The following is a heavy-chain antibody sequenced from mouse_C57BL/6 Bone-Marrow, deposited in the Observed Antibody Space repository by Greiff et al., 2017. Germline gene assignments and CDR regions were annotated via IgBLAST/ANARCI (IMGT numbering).Heavy chain of an antibody. CDR3: TRWLLPYYFDY. CDR1: GYTFTDYE. Sequence: VQLQESGAELVRPGASVTLSCKASGYTFTDYEMHWVKQTPVHGLEWIGAIDPETGGPAYNQKFKGKAILTADKSSSTAYMELRSLTSEDSAVYYCTRWLLPYYFDYWGQGTTLTVSS. CDR2: IDPETGGP. J-gene: IGHJ2*01. V-gene: IGHV1-15*01. D-gene: IGHD2-3*01.